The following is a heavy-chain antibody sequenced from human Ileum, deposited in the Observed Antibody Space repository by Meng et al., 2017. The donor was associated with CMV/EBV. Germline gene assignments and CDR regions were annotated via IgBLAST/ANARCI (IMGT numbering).Heavy chain of an antibody. CDR2: VYSSGST. V-gene: IGHV4-4*07. CDR3: ARVWGIAVRPLDY. CDR1: GGSISGSY. D-gene: IGHD6-6*01. Sequence: QSPLQESGPVLVKPSAPLSLTGTVSGGSISGSYWGWIRQPATKGLEWIGRVYSSGSTDYNPSLQSRVTISVDTSKNQFSLKLSSVTAADTAVYYCARVWGIAVRPLDYWGQGTLVTVSS. J-gene: IGHJ4*02.